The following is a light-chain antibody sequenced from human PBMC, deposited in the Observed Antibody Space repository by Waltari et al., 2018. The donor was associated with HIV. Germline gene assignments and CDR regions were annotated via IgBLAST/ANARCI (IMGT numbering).Light chain of an antibody. CDR3: QQSYSTPLT. CDR1: QSVRDNY. Sequence: DIVLTQSPGTLSLSPGDTAALSCRASQSVRDNYLAWYQQKPGRAPRLLISGVSNRATGIPDRFSGSGAGTDFTLTISRLEPEDFAVYYCQQSYSTPLTFGGGTKVEIK. V-gene: IGKV3-20*01. J-gene: IGKJ4*01. CDR2: GVS.